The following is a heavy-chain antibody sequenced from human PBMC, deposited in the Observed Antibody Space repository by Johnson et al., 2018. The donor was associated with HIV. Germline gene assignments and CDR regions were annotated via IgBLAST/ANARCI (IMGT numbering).Heavy chain of an antibody. J-gene: IGHJ3*02. CDR3: ARVLESKVAAGSWAFDI. CDR1: GFTFSDYY. Sequence: QVQLVESGGGLVKPGGSLRLSCAASGFTFSDYYMSWIRQAPGKGLEWVSYISGSGIDIYYADSVKGRFTISRDNAKNSLYLQMNSLTTEDTAVYYCARVLESKVAAGSWAFDIWGQGTMVTVSS. V-gene: IGHV3-11*04. CDR2: ISGSGIDI. D-gene: IGHD6-13*01.